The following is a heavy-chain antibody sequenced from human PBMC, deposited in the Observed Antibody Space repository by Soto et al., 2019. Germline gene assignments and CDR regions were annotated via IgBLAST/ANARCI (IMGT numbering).Heavy chain of an antibody. V-gene: IGHV5-10-1*01. CDR3: ATIPHSIAAGRAWDY. CDR1: GYIFTSSS. D-gene: IGHD6-13*01. CDR2: IDPSDSYT. Sequence: PRASRKKSGKGSGYIFTSSSISWVRQIPRKGLEWMGRIDPSDSYTNYSPSFQGHVTISADKSISTAYLQWSSLKASDTAMYYCATIPHSIAAGRAWDYWGQGTLVTV. J-gene: IGHJ4*02.